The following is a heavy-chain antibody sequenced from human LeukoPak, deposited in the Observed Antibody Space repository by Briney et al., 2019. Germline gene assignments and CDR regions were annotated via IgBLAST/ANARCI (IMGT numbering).Heavy chain of an antibody. CDR2: IYYSGST. J-gene: IGHJ4*02. Sequence: SGTLSLTCAVSGGSISSSNWWSWVRQPPGKGLEWIGSIYYSGSTYYNPSLKSRVTISVDTSKNQFSLKLSSVTAADTAVYYCARTGYCGGDCYSWYFDYWGQGTLVTVSS. CDR3: ARTGYCGGDCYSWYFDY. D-gene: IGHD2-21*02. V-gene: IGHV4-4*02. CDR1: GGSISSSNW.